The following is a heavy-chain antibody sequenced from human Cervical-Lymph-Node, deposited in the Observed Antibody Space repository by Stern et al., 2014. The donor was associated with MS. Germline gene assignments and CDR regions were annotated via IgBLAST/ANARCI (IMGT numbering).Heavy chain of an antibody. D-gene: IGHD3-22*01. CDR1: GYPFSNFW. J-gene: IGHJ3*01. V-gene: IGHV5-51*01. Sequence: EVQLEESGAEVKKPGESLKISCRTSGYPFSNFWIGWVRQMPGKGLALLGVIYPADSVTTYSPSFQCQVTISADESISTAYLQWMSLKASDTAMYYCVRRRDSAGYDTFDLWGQGTMLIVSS. CDR3: VRRRDSAGYDTFDL. CDR2: IYPADSVT.